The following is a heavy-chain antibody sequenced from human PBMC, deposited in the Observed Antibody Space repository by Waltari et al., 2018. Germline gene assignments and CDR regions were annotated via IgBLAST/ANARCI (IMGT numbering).Heavy chain of an antibody. D-gene: IGHD3-22*01. Sequence: GLEWVSYISSSGSTIYYADSVKGRFTISRDNAKNSLYLQMNSLRAEDTAVYYCALYYYDSSGWWFDPWGQGTLVTVSS. J-gene: IGHJ5*02. V-gene: IGHV3-48*03. CDR3: ALYYYDSSGWWFDP. CDR2: ISSSGSTI.